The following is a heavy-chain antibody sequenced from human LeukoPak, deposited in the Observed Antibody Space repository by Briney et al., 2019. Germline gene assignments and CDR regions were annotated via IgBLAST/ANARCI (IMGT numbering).Heavy chain of an antibody. D-gene: IGHD3-22*01. CDR2: ISAYNGNT. CDR1: GYTFTSYG. Sequence: GASVKVSCKASGYTFTSYGISWVRQAPGQGLEWMGWISAYNGNTNYAQKLQGRVTMTTDTSTSTAYMELRSLRSDDTAMYYCARGKVYYDSSGPFDYWGQGTLVTVSS. CDR3: ARGKVYYDSSGPFDY. J-gene: IGHJ4*02. V-gene: IGHV1-18*01.